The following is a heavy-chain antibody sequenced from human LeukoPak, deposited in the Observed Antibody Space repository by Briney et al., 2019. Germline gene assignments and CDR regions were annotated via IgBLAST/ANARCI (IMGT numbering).Heavy chain of an antibody. CDR3: AKGNNWFDP. CDR1: GFTFSSYG. Sequence: GGSLRLSCAASGFTFSSYGMHWVRQAPGKGLEWVAFIRYDGGNRYYADSVKGRFTISRDNSKNTLYLQMNSLRAEDTAVYYCAKGNNWFDPWGQGTLVTVSS. J-gene: IGHJ5*02. V-gene: IGHV3-30*02. CDR2: IRYDGGNR.